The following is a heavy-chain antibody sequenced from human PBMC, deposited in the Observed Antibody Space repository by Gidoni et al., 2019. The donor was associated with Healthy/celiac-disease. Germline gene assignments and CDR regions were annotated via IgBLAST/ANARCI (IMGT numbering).Heavy chain of an antibody. J-gene: IGHJ5*02. CDR3: ATDSGPYSSSWYSDWFDP. Sequence: QLQLQESGPGLVKPSETLSLTSTFSGASISLSSYYWGWIRQPPWKGLEWIGSISSSGSTYYTPSRKSRVTISVDTSKNQSSMKLSSVTAADTAVYYCATDSGPYSSSWYSDWFDPWGQGTLVTVSS. CDR1: GASISLSSYY. D-gene: IGHD6-13*01. V-gene: IGHV4-39*02. CDR2: ISSSGST.